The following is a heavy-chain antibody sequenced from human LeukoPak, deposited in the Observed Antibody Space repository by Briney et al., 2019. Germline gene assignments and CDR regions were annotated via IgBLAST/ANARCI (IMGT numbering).Heavy chain of an antibody. V-gene: IGHV3-21*01. D-gene: IGHD3-22*01. CDR2: ITRSSNYI. J-gene: IGHJ4*02. CDR3: ANSRYDSSGYYGIIAY. CDR1: GFTFSSYW. Sequence: GGSLRLSCAASGFTFSSYWMSWVRQAPGKGLEWVSSITRSSNYIYYADSVKGRFTVSRDNAKNSLHLQINSLRAEDTAVYYCANSRYDSSGYYGIIAYWGLGTLVTVSS.